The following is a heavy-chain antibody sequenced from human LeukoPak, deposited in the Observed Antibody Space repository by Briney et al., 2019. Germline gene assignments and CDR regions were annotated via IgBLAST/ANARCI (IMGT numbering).Heavy chain of an antibody. CDR3: ARDRLGDGYIREFDS. Sequence: GGSLRLSCEASGFTFSTFAMIWVRQPPGKGLEWVSSIFPSGGEIHYADSLKGRFTISRDNAENSIYLHMNSLRAEDTAIYYCARDRLGDGYIREFDSWGQGTLVIVSS. D-gene: IGHD5-24*01. CDR2: IFPSGGEI. J-gene: IGHJ4*02. CDR1: GFTFSTFA. V-gene: IGHV3-21*01.